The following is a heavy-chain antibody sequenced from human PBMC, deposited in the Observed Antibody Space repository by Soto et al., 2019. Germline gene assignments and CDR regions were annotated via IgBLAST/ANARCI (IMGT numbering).Heavy chain of an antibody. V-gene: IGHV1-2*02. Sequence: ASLKFCCKSSGYTLTGYYMRWVRQAPGQGLDWMGWISPNSGGTNCSGKVQGSFTMAKDTSKNAACMELIKLRSHDTAVYYCARLYSSGWYAKVMPDSWGQGTLVTVSS. CDR1: GYTLTGYY. CDR2: ISPNSGGT. D-gene: IGHD6-19*01. CDR3: ARLYSSGWYAKVMPDS. J-gene: IGHJ4*02.